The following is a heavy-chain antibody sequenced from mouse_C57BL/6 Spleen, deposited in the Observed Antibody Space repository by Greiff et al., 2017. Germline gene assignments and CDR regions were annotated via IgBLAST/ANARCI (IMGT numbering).Heavy chain of an antibody. V-gene: IGHV5-17*01. J-gene: IGHJ2*01. CDR1: GFTFSDYG. CDR3: AIITAVVPHFDS. CDR2: ISSGSSTI. Sequence: EVKVVESGGGLVKPGGSLKLSCAASGFTFSDYGMHWVRQAPEKGLEWVAYISSGSSTIYYADTVKGRFTISRDNAKNTLFLQMTSLRSEDTAMYYCAIITAVVPHFDSWGQGTTLPGSS. D-gene: IGHD1-1*01.